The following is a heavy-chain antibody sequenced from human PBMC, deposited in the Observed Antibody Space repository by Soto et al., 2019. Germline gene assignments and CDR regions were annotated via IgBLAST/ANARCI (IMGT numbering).Heavy chain of an antibody. D-gene: IGHD6-19*01. V-gene: IGHV4-34*01. J-gene: IGHJ2*01. CDR3: ARGLGSSGWYGWGSRGNWYFDL. Sequence: QVQLQQWGAGLLKPSETLSLTCAVYGGSFSGYYWSWIRQPPGKGLEWIGEINHSGSTNYNPSLKSRVTISVDTSKNQFSLKLSSVTAADTAVYYCARGLGSSGWYGWGSRGNWYFDLWGRGTLVTVSS. CDR2: INHSGST. CDR1: GGSFSGYY.